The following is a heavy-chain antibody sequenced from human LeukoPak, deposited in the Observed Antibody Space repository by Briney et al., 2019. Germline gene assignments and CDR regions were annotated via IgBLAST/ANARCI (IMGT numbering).Heavy chain of an antibody. CDR2: IIPIFGTA. V-gene: IGHV1-69*13. J-gene: IGHJ6*03. CDR1: GGTFSSYA. Sequence: GASVKVSCKASGGTFSSYAISWVRQAPGQGLEWMGGIIPIFGTANYAQKFQGRVTITADESTSTAYMELSSLRSEDTAVYYCASGYYGSGQYYYYMDVWGKGTTVTISS. CDR3: ASGYYGSGQYYYYMDV. D-gene: IGHD3-10*01.